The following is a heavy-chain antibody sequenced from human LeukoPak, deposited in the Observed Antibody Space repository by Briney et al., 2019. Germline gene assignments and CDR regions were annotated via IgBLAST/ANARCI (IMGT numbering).Heavy chain of an antibody. CDR2: ISAYNGNT. CDR1: GYTFTSYG. Sequence: ASVKVSCEASGYTFTSYGISWVRQAPGQGLEWMGWISAYNGNTNYAQKLQGRVTMTTDKSTSTAYMELSSLRSEDTAVYYCARDLLYMELATISHPFDYWGQGTLVTVSS. V-gene: IGHV1-18*01. D-gene: IGHD5-24*01. CDR3: ARDLLYMELATISHPFDY. J-gene: IGHJ4*02.